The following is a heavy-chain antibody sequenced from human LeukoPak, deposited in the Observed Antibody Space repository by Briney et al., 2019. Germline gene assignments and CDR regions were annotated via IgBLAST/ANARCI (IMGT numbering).Heavy chain of an antibody. CDR2: IYYSGNT. V-gene: IGHV4-59*08. Sequence: SETLSLTCTVSGGSISSYYWSWIRQPPGKGLEWIGYIYYSGNTDYNPSLKSRVTISVVTSKNQFSLKLSSVTAADTAVYYCARLDDAYYYDSSGYYSYYFDYWGQGTLVTVSS. CDR1: GGSISSYY. J-gene: IGHJ4*02. D-gene: IGHD3-22*01. CDR3: ARLDDAYYYDSSGYYSYYFDY.